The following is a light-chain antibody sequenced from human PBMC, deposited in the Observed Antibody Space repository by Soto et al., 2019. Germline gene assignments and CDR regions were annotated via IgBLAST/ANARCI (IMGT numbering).Light chain of an antibody. CDR2: DAS. CDR3: QQFNIYPLT. CDR1: QGISSA. Sequence: ALQLTQSPSSLSASVGDRVTITCRASQGISSALAWYRQKPGQPPKLLIYDASSLESGVPPRFSGSGSGTDFTLTISSLQPEDFATYYCQQFNIYPLTFGQGTRL. V-gene: IGKV1-13*02. J-gene: IGKJ5*01.